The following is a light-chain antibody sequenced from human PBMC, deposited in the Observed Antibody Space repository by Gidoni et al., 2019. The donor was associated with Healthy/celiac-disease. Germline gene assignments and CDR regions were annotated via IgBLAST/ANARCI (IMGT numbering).Light chain of an antibody. V-gene: IGKV1-5*03. CDR1: QSISSW. CDR3: QQYNSYPWT. J-gene: IGKJ1*01. CDR2: KAS. Sequence: DIQLTQSPSTLSASVGDRVTITCRDRQSISSWLAWYQQKPGKAPKLLIYKASSLESGVPSRFIGRGSGTEFTLTISILQPDDFATYYCQQYNSYPWTFGQWTKVEIK.